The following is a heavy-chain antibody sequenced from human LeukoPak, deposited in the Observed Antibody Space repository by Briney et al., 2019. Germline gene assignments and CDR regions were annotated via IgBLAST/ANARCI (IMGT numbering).Heavy chain of an antibody. CDR3: ARGFSITGTRPAFDI. Sequence: ASVKVSCKASGGTFSSYAISWVRQAPGQGLEWMGRIIPILGIANYAQKFQGRVTITTGESTSTAYMELSSLRSEDTAVYYCARGFSITGTRPAFDIWGQGTMVTVSS. D-gene: IGHD1-20*01. J-gene: IGHJ3*02. V-gene: IGHV1-69*04. CDR2: IIPILGIA. CDR1: GGTFSSYA.